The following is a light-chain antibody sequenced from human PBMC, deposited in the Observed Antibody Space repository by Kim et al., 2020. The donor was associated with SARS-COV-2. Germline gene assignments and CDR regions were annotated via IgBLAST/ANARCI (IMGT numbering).Light chain of an antibody. CDR3: SSYTGSNTLI. Sequence: QSVNISCTVTNSDSGRYNYVSWYQHHPGRAPKLMIYDVSRRPSGVPDRFSGSKSGNTASLTVSGLQAEDEADYYCSSYTGSNTLIFGGGTQLTVL. CDR1: NSDSGRYNY. V-gene: IGLV2-8*01. CDR2: DVS. J-gene: IGLJ2*01.